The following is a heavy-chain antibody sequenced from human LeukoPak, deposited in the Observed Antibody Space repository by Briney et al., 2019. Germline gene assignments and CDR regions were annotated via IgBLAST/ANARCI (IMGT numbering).Heavy chain of an antibody. CDR3: ARDTRQQLVKNYYYYYMDV. D-gene: IGHD6-13*01. J-gene: IGHJ6*03. V-gene: IGHV1-69*05. CDR1: GGTFSSYA. Sequence: SVKVSCKASGGTFSSYAISWVRQAPGQGLEWTGGIIPIFGTANYAQKFQGRVTITTDESTSTAYMELSSLRSEDTAVYYCARDTRQQLVKNYYYYYMDVWGKGTTVTVSS. CDR2: IIPIFGTA.